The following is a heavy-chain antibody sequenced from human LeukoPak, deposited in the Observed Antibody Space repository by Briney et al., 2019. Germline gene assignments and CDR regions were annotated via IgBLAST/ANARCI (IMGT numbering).Heavy chain of an antibody. D-gene: IGHD3-22*01. CDR1: GFPFSSYG. Sequence: GGSLRLSCAASGFPFSSYGMHWVRQAPGKGLEWVAVISYDGSNKYYADSVKGRFTISRDNSKNTLYLQMNSLRAEDTAVYYCAKDTYYYDSSGTTPDYWGQGTLVTVSS. CDR2: ISYDGSNK. V-gene: IGHV3-30*18. J-gene: IGHJ4*02. CDR3: AKDTYYYDSSGTTPDY.